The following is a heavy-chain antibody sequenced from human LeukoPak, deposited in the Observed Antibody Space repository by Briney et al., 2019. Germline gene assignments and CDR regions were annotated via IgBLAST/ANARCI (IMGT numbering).Heavy chain of an antibody. D-gene: IGHD3-9*01. Sequence: SWVRQAPGKGLEWIGSIYYSGSTYYNPSLKSRVTTSVDASKNQFSLRLSSVTAADTAVYYCAREDYDILTGVDYWGQGTLVTVSS. J-gene: IGHJ4*02. CDR3: AREDYDILTGVDY. CDR2: IYYSGST. V-gene: IGHV4-30-4*08.